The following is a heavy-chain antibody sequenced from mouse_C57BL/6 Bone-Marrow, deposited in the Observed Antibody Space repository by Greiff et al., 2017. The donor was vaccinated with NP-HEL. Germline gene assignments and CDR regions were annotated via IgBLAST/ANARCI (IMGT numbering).Heavy chain of an antibody. J-gene: IGHJ4*01. D-gene: IGHD1-1*01. CDR1: GFNITDYY. Sequence: VQLKESGAELVKPGASVKLSCTASGFNITDYYMHWVKQRTEQGLEWIGRIDPADGETKYAPKFKGKATLTVDTSSNTAYMQLSSLTSEDTAVYYCASVITTVNYYAKDCWGHGASVTV. CDR3: ASVITTVNYYAKDC. CDR2: IDPADGET. V-gene: IGHV14-2*01.